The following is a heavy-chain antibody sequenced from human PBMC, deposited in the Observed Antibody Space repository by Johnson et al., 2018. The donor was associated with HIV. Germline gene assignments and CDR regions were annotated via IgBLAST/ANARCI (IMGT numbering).Heavy chain of an antibody. V-gene: IGHV3-7*03. CDR3: TTGDCGGGSGSCHAFDF. CDR2: IKEDGTEK. J-gene: IGHJ3*01. Sequence: VQLVESGGGVVQPGGSLRLSCAASGFTFSSYGMHWVRQAPGKGLEWVANIKEDGTEKYYVDSVKGRFTVSRDNAKNSLYLQMNDLRAEDTGVYYCTTGDCGGGSGSCHAFDFWGQGTMVTVSS. CDR1: GFTFSSYG. D-gene: IGHD2-21*01.